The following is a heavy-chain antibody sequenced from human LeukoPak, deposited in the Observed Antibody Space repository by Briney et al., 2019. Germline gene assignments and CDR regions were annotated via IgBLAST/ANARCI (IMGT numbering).Heavy chain of an antibody. J-gene: IGHJ4*02. CDR3: ARDRAYSTFDY. D-gene: IGHD2/OR15-2a*01. CDR1: EFTFSSSW. Sequence: GGSLRLSCTASEFTFSSSWMTWVCQAPGKGLAWLANINEDGSTKNYVDSVKGRFSISRDNAKKSLYLQMNSLRAEDTAVYYCARDRAYSTFDYWGQGTLVTVSS. CDR2: INEDGSTK. V-gene: IGHV3-7*03.